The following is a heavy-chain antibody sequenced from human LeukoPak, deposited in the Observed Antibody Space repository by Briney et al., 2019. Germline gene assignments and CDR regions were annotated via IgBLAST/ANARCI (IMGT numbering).Heavy chain of an antibody. V-gene: IGHV1-18*01. CDR2: ISAYNGNT. Sequence: ASVKVSCKASGYTFTSYGISWVRQAPGQGLEWMGWISAYNGNTNYAQKLQGRVTMTTDTSTSTAYMELRSLRSEDTAVYYCARGSQGTYCGGDCYSFDYWGQGTLVTVSS. D-gene: IGHD2-21*02. CDR1: GYTFTSYG. J-gene: IGHJ4*02. CDR3: ARGSQGTYCGGDCYSFDY.